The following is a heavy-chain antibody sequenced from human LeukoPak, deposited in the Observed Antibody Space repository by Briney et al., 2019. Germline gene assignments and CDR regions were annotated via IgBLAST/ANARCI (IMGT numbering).Heavy chain of an antibody. V-gene: IGHV1-24*01. CDR3: ARGQGSTSCYW. CDR2: FDPEDGET. J-gene: IGHJ4*02. CDR1: GYTLTELS. Sequence: ASVKVSCKVSGYTLTELSMHWVRQAPGKGLEWMGGFDPEDGETIYAQKFQGRVTITADESTSTAYMELSSLRSEDTAVYYCARGQGSTSCYWWGQGTLVTVSS. D-gene: IGHD2-2*01.